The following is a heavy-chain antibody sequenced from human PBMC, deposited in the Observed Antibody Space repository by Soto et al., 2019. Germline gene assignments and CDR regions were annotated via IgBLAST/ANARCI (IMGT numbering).Heavy chain of an antibody. J-gene: IGHJ4*02. D-gene: IGHD2-2*03. CDR1: GFSFSSYG. CDR2: ISYDGSNK. V-gene: IGHV3-30*18. CDR3: AKDRVGYCISTSCRYAFDY. Sequence: PGGSLRLSCASSGFSFSSYGMHWVRQAPGEGLEWGAVISYDGSNKYYADSVKGRFTISRDNSKNTLYLQMNSLRAEDTAVYYCAKDRVGYCISTSCRYAFDYWGQGT.